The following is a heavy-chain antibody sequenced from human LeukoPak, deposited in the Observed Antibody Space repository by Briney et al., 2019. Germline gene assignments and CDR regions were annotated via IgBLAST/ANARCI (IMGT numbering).Heavy chain of an antibody. CDR1: GFTFSSYW. Sequence: PGGSLRLSRAASGFTFSSYWMHWVRQAPGKGLVWVSRINSDGSSTYYADSVKGRFSISRDNSKNTLYLQMGSLRAEDMAVYYCARVTSEDGMDVWGQGTTVTVSS. CDR3: ARVTSEDGMDV. CDR2: INSDGSST. V-gene: IGHV3-74*01. D-gene: IGHD6-6*01. J-gene: IGHJ6*02.